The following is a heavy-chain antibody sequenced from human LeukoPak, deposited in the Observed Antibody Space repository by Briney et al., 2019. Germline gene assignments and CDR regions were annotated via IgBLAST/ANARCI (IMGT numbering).Heavy chain of an antibody. V-gene: IGHV3-21*01. CDR2: ISSSSSYI. Sequence: GGSLRLSCAASGFTFSSYNMNWVRQAPGKGLEWVSSISSSSSYIYYADSVKGRFTISRDNAKNSLYLQMNSLRAEDTAVYYCARSRLLGYCSGGSCSDYWGQGTLVTVSS. CDR1: GFTFSSYN. J-gene: IGHJ4*02. D-gene: IGHD2-15*01. CDR3: ARSRLLGYCSGGSCSDY.